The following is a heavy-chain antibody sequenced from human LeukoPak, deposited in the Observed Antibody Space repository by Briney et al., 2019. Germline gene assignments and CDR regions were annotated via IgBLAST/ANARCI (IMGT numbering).Heavy chain of an antibody. CDR1: GFTFTSSA. V-gene: IGHV1-58*02. D-gene: IGHD3-9*01. CDR3: AAGLFGPLHFDWLPLDAFDI. CDR2: IVVGSGNT. J-gene: IGHJ3*02. Sequence: GASVKVSCKASGFTFTSSAMQWVRRARGQRLEWIGWIVVGSGNTNYAQKFQERVTITRDMSTSTAYMELSSLRSEDTAVYYCAAGLFGPLHFDWLPLDAFDIWGQGTMVTVSS.